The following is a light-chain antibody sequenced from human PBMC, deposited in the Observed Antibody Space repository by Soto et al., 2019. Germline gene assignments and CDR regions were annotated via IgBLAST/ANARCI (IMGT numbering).Light chain of an antibody. Sequence: SYELTQPPSVSVSPGQTASVTCSGDRLWDKYVCWYQQKPGQSPVVVISQDNKRPSGIPERFSGSNSGNTATLTISGTQAMDEADYYCQTWDSSTAVFGGGTKVTVL. CDR2: QDN. J-gene: IGLJ2*01. CDR3: QTWDSSTAV. V-gene: IGLV3-1*01. CDR1: RLWDKY.